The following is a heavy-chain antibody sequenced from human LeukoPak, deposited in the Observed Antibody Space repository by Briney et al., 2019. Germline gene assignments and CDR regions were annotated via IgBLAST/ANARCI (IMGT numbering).Heavy chain of an antibody. D-gene: IGHD6-19*01. V-gene: IGHV4-59*08. CDR1: GGSISPYY. Sequence: SETLSLTCTVSGGSISPYYWSWIRQPPGKGLEWIGCIHHSGSTIYNPSLKSRVSISVDTSKNQFSLKLSSATAADTAVYYCAGPTSSGWHGDFDYWGQGTLVTVSS. J-gene: IGHJ4*02. CDR2: IHHSGST. CDR3: AGPTSSGWHGDFDY.